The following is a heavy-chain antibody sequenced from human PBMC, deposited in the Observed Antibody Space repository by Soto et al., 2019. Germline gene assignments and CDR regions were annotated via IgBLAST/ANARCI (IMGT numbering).Heavy chain of an antibody. CDR1: GFTFSSYG. CDR3: AKEFLGVAALLDYYYGMDV. D-gene: IGHD6-13*01. Sequence: SLRLSCAASGFTFSSYGMHWVRQAPGKGLEWVAVISYDGSNKYYADSVKGRFTISRDNSKNTLYLQMNSLRAEDTAVYYCAKEFLGVAALLDYYYGMDVWGQGTTVTVSS. CDR2: ISYDGSNK. V-gene: IGHV3-30*18. J-gene: IGHJ6*02.